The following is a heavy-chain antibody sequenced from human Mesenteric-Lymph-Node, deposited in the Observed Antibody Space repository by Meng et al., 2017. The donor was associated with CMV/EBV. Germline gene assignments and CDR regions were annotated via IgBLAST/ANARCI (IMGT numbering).Heavy chain of an antibody. CDR3: AKGGAMILVLSSLDY. J-gene: IGHJ4*02. V-gene: IGHV3-9*01. Sequence: SLKISCAASGFTFNDYAMHWVRQAPGEGLEWVSTINWNSDSIGYADSVKGRFTISRDNAKNSLYLQMNRLRPDDTALYYCAKGGAMILVLSSLDYWGQGTLVTVSS. CDR2: INWNSDSI. D-gene: IGHD3-22*01. CDR1: GFTFNDYA.